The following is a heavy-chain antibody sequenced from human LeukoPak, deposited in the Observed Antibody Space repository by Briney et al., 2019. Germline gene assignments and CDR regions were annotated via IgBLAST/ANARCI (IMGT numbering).Heavy chain of an antibody. CDR3: ARYSGSYGYFDL. D-gene: IGHD1-26*01. CDR1: GGSISSSNW. Sequence: SETLSLTCVVSGGSISSSNWWSWVRQPPEKGLELIGEIFHSGSTNYNPSLKSRVTISVDKSKNQFSLNVNSVTAADTAVYYCARYSGSYGYFDLWGRGTLVTVSS. CDR2: IFHSGST. J-gene: IGHJ2*01. V-gene: IGHV4-4*02.